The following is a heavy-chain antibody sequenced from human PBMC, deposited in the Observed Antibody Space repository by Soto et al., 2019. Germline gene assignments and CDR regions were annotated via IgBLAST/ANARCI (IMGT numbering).Heavy chain of an antibody. J-gene: IGHJ3*02. Sequence: ASVKFCCKASGYTFTSYGISWVRQAPGQGLEWMGWISAYNGNTNYAQKLQGRVTMTTDTSTSTAYMELRSLRSDDTAVYYCARDFEYYDFWSGPQDAFDIWGQGTMVTVSS. CDR2: ISAYNGNT. V-gene: IGHV1-18*04. CDR3: ARDFEYYDFWSGPQDAFDI. CDR1: GYTFTSYG. D-gene: IGHD3-3*01.